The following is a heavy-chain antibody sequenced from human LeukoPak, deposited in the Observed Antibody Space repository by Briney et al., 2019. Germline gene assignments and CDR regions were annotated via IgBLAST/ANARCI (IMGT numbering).Heavy chain of an antibody. CDR2: INPNSGGT. V-gene: IGHV1-2*02. CDR3: ARATLWFGGFGFDP. D-gene: IGHD3-10*01. CDR1: GYTFTGYY. J-gene: IGHJ5*02. Sequence: SVKVSCKASGYTFTGYYMHWVPEAPGQGLEWMGWINPNSGGTNYAQKFQGRVTMTRDTSTSTAYMELSRLRSDDTAVYYCARATLWFGGFGFDPWGQGTLVTVSS.